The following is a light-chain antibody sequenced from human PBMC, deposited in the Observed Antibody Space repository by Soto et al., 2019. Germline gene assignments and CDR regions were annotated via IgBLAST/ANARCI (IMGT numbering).Light chain of an antibody. CDR3: AAWDDSLNGFYV. CDR2: SNN. Sequence: QSALAQPPSASVTPGQRVAGSCSGSSSNIGSNTVNWYQQFPETAPKLLIYSNNQRPSGVPDRFSGSKSGTSASLAISGLQSEDEADYYCAAWDDSLNGFYVFGTGTKVTVL. CDR1: SSNIGSNT. V-gene: IGLV1-44*01. J-gene: IGLJ1*01.